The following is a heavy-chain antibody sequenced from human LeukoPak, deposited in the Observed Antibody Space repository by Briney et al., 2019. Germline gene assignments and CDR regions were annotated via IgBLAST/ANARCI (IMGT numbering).Heavy chain of an antibody. CDR3: AREELPYYFDY. D-gene: IGHD1-26*01. CDR2: MSSSSSYI. CDR1: GFTFSIYE. J-gene: IGHJ4*02. V-gene: IGHV3-21*01. Sequence: GGSLRLSCAAYGFTFSIYEMNWVRQAPGKGLEWVSSMSSSSSYIYYADSVKGRFTISRDNAKNSLYLQMNSLRAEDTAVYYCAREELPYYFDYWGQGTLVTVSS.